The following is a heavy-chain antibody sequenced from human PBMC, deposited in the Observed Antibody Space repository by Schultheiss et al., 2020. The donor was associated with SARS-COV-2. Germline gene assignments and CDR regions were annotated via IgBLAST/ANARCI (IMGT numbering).Heavy chain of an antibody. CDR3: ARVGYCSGGSCFQGYYYGMDV. CDR1: GGTFRSYA. Sequence: SVKVSCKASGGTFRSYAISWVRQAPGQGLEWMGGIIPIFGTANYAQKFQGRVTITADESTSTAYMELSSLRSEDTAVYYCARVGYCSGGSCFQGYYYGMDVWGQGTTVTVSS. D-gene: IGHD2-15*01. J-gene: IGHJ6*02. V-gene: IGHV1-69*13. CDR2: IIPIFGTA.